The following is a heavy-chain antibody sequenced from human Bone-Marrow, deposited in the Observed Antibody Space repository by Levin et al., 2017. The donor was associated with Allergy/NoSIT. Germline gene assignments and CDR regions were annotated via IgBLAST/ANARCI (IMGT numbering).Heavy chain of an antibody. D-gene: IGHD4-17*01. V-gene: IGHV3-53*01. CDR3: ASRLYGSYYYGMDV. J-gene: IGHJ6*02. Sequence: GESLKISCAASGFTVSSNYMSWVRQAPGKGLEWVSVIYSGGNTYYADSVKGRFTISRDTSKNTLYLQMNSLRVEDTALYYCASRLYGSYYYGMDVWGQGTTVTVSS. CDR1: GFTVSSNY. CDR2: IYSGGNT.